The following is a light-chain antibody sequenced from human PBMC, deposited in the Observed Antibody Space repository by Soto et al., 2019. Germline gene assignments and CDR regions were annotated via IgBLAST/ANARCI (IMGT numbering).Light chain of an antibody. V-gene: IGLV1-47*02. CDR1: SSNIGSNY. CDR2: SNN. J-gene: IGLJ1*01. CDR3: AAWDDSMSGLYV. Sequence: QSVLTQLPSASGTPGQRVTISCSGSSSNIGSNYVYWYQQLPGTAPKLLIYSNNQRPSGVPDRFSRSNSFTSASLAISALRSEDEADYYCAAWDDSMSGLYVFGTGTKVTVL.